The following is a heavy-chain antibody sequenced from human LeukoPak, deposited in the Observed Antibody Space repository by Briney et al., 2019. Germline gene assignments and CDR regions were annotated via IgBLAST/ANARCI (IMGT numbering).Heavy chain of an antibody. Sequence: GGSLRLSCTASGFTLCSHDMHWVRQTTGEGLEWVAAIASGFQTFYAGSVKGRFTVSREDAKNSLYLQMNSLRAGDTAVYYCVREARGYHYTYFDYWGQGTLVTVSS. D-gene: IGHD5-18*01. CDR3: VREARGYHYTYFDY. J-gene: IGHJ4*02. V-gene: IGHV3-13*01. CDR2: IASGFQT. CDR1: GFTLCSHD.